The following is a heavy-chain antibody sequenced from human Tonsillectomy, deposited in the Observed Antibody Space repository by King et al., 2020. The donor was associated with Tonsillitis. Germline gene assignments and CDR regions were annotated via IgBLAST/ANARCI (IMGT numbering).Heavy chain of an antibody. CDR1: GASVSSGSYY. J-gene: IGHJ6*03. V-gene: IGHV4-61*02. CDR3: ARDLRYGPYFYYYMDV. CDR2: IYLSGNT. D-gene: IGHD4-17*01. Sequence: VQLQESGPGLVKPSQTLSLTCTVSGASVSSGSYYWSWIRQPAGKGLEWIGRIYLSGNTNSNPSLKSRVTMSVDTSKNHFSLKLSSVTAADTAVYYCARDLRYGPYFYYYMDVWGKGTTVTVSS.